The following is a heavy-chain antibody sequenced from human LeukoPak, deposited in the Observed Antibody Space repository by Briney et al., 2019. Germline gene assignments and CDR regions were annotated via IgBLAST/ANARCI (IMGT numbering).Heavy chain of an antibody. CDR1: GGSISSGGYY. V-gene: IGHV4-31*03. Sequence: SQTLSLTCTVSGGSISSGGYYWSWIRQHPGKGLEWLGYIYYSGSTYYNPSLKSRVTISVDTSKNQFSLKLSSVTAADTAVYYCARSSTTTHSSSWYFGFDYWGQGTLVTVSS. J-gene: IGHJ4*02. D-gene: IGHD6-13*01. CDR2: IYYSGST. CDR3: ARSSTTTHSSSWYFGFDY.